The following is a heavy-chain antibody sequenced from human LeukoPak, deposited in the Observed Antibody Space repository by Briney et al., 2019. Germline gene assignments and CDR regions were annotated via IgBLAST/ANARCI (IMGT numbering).Heavy chain of an antibody. D-gene: IGHD2-2*01. CDR3: TRHMATCSSTSCYGPEYFQH. Sequence: PGGSLRLSCAASGFTFSGSAMHWVRQASGKGLEWVGRIRSKANSYATAYAASVKGRFTISRDDSKNTAYLQMNRLKTEDTAVYYCTRHMATCSSTSCYGPEYFQHWGQGTLVTVSS. V-gene: IGHV3-73*01. CDR1: GFTFSGSA. J-gene: IGHJ1*01. CDR2: IRSKANSYAT.